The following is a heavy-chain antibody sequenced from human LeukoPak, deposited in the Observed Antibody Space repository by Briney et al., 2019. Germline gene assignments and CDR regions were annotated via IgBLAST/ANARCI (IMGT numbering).Heavy chain of an antibody. CDR1: GFTFSSYG. CDR3: AKDSGYSYAKYYFDY. CDR2: ISYDGSNK. V-gene: IGHV3-30*18. J-gene: IGHJ4*02. Sequence: GGSLRLSCAASGFTFSSYGMHWVRQAPGKGLEWVAVISYDGSNKYYAGSVKGRFTISRDNSKNTLYLQMNSLRAEDTAVYYCAKDSGYSYAKYYFDYWGQGTLVTVSS. D-gene: IGHD5-18*01.